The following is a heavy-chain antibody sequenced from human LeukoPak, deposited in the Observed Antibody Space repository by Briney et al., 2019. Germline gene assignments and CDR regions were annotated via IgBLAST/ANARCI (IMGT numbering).Heavy chain of an antibody. CDR3: ERGSQPGYDFWSGYGGDAFDI. Sequence: ASVKVSCKASGYTFTGYYMHWVRQAPGQGLEWMGWINPNSGGTNYAQKFQGRVTMTRDTSISTAYMELSRLRSDDTAVYYCERGSQPGYDFWSGYGGDAFDIWGQGTMVTISS. CDR2: INPNSGGT. CDR1: GYTFTGYY. V-gene: IGHV1-2*02. J-gene: IGHJ3*02. D-gene: IGHD3-3*01.